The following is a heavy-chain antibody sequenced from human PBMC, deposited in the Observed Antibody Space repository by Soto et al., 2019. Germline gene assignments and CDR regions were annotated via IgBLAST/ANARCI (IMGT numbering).Heavy chain of an antibody. CDR1: GFTFSSYA. CDR2: ISGSGGST. D-gene: IGHD6-19*01. CDR3: AKDLIQEVYSSGWEGTDAFDI. J-gene: IGHJ3*02. Sequence: PGGSLRLSCAASGFTFSSYAMSWVRQAPGKGLEWVSAISGSGGSTYYADSVKGRFTISRDNSKNTLYLQMNSLRAEDTAVYYCAKDLIQEVYSSGWEGTDAFDIWGQGTMVTVSS. V-gene: IGHV3-23*01.